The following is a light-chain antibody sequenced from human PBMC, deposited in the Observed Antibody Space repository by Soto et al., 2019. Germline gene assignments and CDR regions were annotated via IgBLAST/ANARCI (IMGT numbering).Light chain of an antibody. CDR2: GNI. V-gene: IGLV1-40*01. CDR1: SFNIGAGYD. Sequence: HSVLTQPPSVSGAPGQRVTISCTGSSFNIGAGYDVHWYQQLPGTAPKLLIYGNINRPSGVPDRFSGSQSGTSASLAITGLQAEDETDYYCQSYDSSRIYVFGTGTKVTVL. CDR3: QSYDSSRIYV. J-gene: IGLJ1*01.